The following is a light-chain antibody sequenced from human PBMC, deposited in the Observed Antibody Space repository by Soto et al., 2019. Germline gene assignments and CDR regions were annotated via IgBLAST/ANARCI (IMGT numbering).Light chain of an antibody. V-gene: IGLV1-47*01. J-gene: IGLJ3*02. Sequence: QSVLTQPPSASVTPGQRVTISSSGSSSNIGSDFVFWYQQLPGTAPKLLIYRNNQRPSGVPDRCSGSKSGTSASLAISGLRSEDEADYYCAAWDHSLSGWMIGGGTKLTVL. CDR1: SSNIGSDF. CDR3: AAWDHSLSGWM. CDR2: RNN.